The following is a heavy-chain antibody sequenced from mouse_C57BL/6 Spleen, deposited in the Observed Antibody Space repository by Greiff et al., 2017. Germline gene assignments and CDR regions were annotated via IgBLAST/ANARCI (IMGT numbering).Heavy chain of an antibody. V-gene: IGHV1-20*01. CDR3: ARSKSPGDWFAY. CDR1: GYSFTGYF. CDR2: INPYNGDT. Sequence: VQLQQSGPELVKPGDSVKISCKASGYSFTGYFMNWVMQSHGKSLEWIGRINPYNGDTFYNQKFKGKATLTVDKSSSTSHMALRSLTSEDSAVYYCARSKSPGDWFAYWGQGTLVTVSA. J-gene: IGHJ3*01.